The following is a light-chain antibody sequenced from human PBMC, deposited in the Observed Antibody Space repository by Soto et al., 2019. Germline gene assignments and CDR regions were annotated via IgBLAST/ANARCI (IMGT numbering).Light chain of an antibody. Sequence: EVVVKQSPGAVSLSPGERATLSCRASQSVSNNYLAWYQQKPGQAPRLLIYGASNRATGIPDRFSGSGSGTDFTLTISRLEPEDFAVYYCQQYGSSGTFGQGTKVDI. CDR1: QSVSNNY. CDR2: GAS. V-gene: IGKV3-20*01. CDR3: QQYGSSGT. J-gene: IGKJ1*01.